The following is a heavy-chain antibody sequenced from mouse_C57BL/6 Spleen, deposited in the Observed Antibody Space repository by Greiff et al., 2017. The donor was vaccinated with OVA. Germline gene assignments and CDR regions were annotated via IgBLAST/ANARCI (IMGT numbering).Heavy chain of an antibody. CDR3: ARPGDYPWFAY. CDR1: GFTFSSYG. V-gene: IGHV5-6*01. D-gene: IGHD2-4*01. Sequence: EVMLVESGGDLVKPGGSLKLSCAASGFTFSSYGMSWVRQTPDKRLEWVATISSGGSYTYYPDSVKGRFTISRDNAKNTLYLQMSSLKSEDTAMYYCARPGDYPWFAYWGQGTLVTVSA. J-gene: IGHJ3*01. CDR2: ISSGGSYT.